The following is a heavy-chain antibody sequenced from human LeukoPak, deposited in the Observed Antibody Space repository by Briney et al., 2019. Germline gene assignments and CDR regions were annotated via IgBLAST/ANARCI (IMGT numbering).Heavy chain of an antibody. CDR1: GFTFSSYG. D-gene: IGHD6-6*01. CDR2: ISYDGSNK. CDR3: ANRGSSISLR. V-gene: IGHV3-30*18. J-gene: IGHJ4*02. Sequence: GGSLRLSCAASGFTFSSYGMHWVRQAPGKGLEWVAVISYDGSNKYYADSVKGRFTISRDNSKNTLYLQMNSLRAEDTAVYYCANRGSSISLRWGQGTLVTVSS.